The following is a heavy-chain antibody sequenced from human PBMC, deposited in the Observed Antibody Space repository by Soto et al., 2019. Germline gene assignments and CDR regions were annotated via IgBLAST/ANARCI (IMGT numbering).Heavy chain of an antibody. CDR1: GGSISSYY. D-gene: IGHD3-3*01. CDR2: IYYSGST. Sequence: SETLSLTCTVSGGSISSYYWSWIRQPPGKGLEWIGYIYYSGSTNYNPSLKSRVTISVDTSKNQFSLKLSSVTAADTAVYYCARNRWSGDAFDTWGQGTMVTVSS. J-gene: IGHJ3*02. V-gene: IGHV4-59*01. CDR3: ARNRWSGDAFDT.